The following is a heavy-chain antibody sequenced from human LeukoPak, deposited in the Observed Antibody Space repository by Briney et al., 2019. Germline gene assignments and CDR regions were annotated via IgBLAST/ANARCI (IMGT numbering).Heavy chain of an antibody. J-gene: IGHJ6*03. CDR3: ARDGEQWLARYYYMDV. D-gene: IGHD6-19*01. CDR1: GYTFTGYY. Sequence: ASVKVSCKASGYTFTGYYMHWVRQAPGQGLEWMGWINPNSGGTNYAQKFQGRVTMTRDTSISTAYMELSRLRSDDTAVYYCARDGEQWLARYYYMDVWGKGTTVTVSS. V-gene: IGHV1-2*02. CDR2: INPNSGGT.